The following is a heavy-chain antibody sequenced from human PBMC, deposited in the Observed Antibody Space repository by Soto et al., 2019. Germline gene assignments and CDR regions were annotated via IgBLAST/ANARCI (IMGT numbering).Heavy chain of an antibody. CDR3: ARDGYCSGGSCYSVPVFDY. V-gene: IGHV3-33*01. CDR1: GFTFGSYG. CDR2: IWYDGSNK. D-gene: IGHD2-15*01. Sequence: GGSLRLSSAASGFTFGSYGMHWVRQAPGKGLEWVAVIWYDGSNKYYADSVKGRFTISRDNSKNTLYLQMNSLRAEDTAVYYCARDGYCSGGSCYSVPVFDYWGQGTLVTVSS. J-gene: IGHJ4*02.